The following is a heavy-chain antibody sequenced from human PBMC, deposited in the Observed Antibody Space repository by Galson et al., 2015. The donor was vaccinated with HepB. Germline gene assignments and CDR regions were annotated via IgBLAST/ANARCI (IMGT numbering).Heavy chain of an antibody. D-gene: IGHD3-9*01. J-gene: IGHJ5*02. CDR1: GYSFTSYW. V-gene: IGHV5-51*01. Sequence: QSGAEVKKPGESLKTSCKGSGYSFTSYWIGWVRQMPGKGLEWMGIIYPGDSDTRYSPSFQGQVTISADKSISTAYLQWSSLKASDTAMYYCARHAPPPDCVENYDILGGWFDPWGQGTLVTVSS. CDR2: IYPGDSDT. CDR3: ARHAPPPDCVENYDILGGWFDP.